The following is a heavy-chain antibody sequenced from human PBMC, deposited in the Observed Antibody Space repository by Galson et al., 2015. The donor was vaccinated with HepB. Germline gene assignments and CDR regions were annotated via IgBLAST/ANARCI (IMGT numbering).Heavy chain of an antibody. CDR3: AKEPAPMVRGVISYDFDY. Sequence: SLRLSCAASGFFFSSYAMHWVRQAPGKGLEWVAVISYDGSNKYYADSVKGRFTISRDNSKNTLYLQMNSLRAEDTAVYYCAKEPAPMVRGVISYDFDYWGQGTLVTASS. J-gene: IGHJ4*02. D-gene: IGHD3-10*01. CDR1: GFFFSSYA. V-gene: IGHV3-30*04. CDR2: ISYDGSNK.